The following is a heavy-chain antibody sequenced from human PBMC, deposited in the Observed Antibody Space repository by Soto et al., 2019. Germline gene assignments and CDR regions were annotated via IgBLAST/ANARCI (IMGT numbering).Heavy chain of an antibody. J-gene: IGHJ4*02. V-gene: IGHV1-18*01. CDR1: GYTCTSYG. CDR3: ARGRYGDY. D-gene: IGHD1-1*01. CDR2: ISAHNGNT. Sequence: QVHLVQSGAEVKKPGASVKVSCKGSGYTCTSYGITWVRQAPGQGLEWMGGISAHNGNTDYAQRLQGRVTVTRDTSTSTAYMELRSLRSDDTAVYYCARGRYGDYWGQGALVTVSS.